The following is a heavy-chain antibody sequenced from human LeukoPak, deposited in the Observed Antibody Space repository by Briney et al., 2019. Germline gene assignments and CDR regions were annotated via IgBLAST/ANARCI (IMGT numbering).Heavy chain of an antibody. Sequence: GGSLRLSCAASGFTFSSYSMNWVRQAPGKGLEWVSSISSSSSYIYCADSVKGRFTISRDNAKNSLYLQMNSLRAEDTAVYYCARDGTAQYYYGMDVWGQGTTVTVSS. CDR1: GFTFSSYS. J-gene: IGHJ6*02. CDR3: ARDGTAQYYYGMDV. V-gene: IGHV3-21*01. CDR2: ISSSSSYI. D-gene: IGHD5-18*01.